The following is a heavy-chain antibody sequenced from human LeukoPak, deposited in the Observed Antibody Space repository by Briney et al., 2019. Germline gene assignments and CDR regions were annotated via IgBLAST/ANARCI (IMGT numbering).Heavy chain of an antibody. CDR3: ARDRDYDGGGYYFDD. J-gene: IGHJ4*02. CDR1: GASISSYY. Sequence: KSSETLSLTCSVSGASISSYYWSWIRQPAGKGLEWIGRLHTSGSNNYNSSLKSRAMMSVDTSKNQFSLRLSSVTAADTAVYYCARDRDYDGGGYYFDDWGQGTLVTVSS. V-gene: IGHV4-4*07. CDR2: LHTSGSN. D-gene: IGHD4-17*01.